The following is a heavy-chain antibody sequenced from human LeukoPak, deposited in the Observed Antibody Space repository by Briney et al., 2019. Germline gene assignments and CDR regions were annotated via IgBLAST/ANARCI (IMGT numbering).Heavy chain of an antibody. CDR3: ATTSSGGDAFDI. Sequence: SETLSLTCTVSGGSITHYYWTWIRQPPGKTLEWIGYSYYSGSTKYNPSLKSRVTISVDTSNNQFSLNLRSVTAADTAVYYCATTSSGGDAFDIWGQGTMVTVSS. J-gene: IGHJ3*02. D-gene: IGHD6-25*01. CDR2: SYYSGST. V-gene: IGHV4-59*01. CDR1: GGSITHYY.